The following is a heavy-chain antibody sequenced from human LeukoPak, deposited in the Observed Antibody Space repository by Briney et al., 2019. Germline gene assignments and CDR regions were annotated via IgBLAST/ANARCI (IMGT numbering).Heavy chain of an antibody. CDR1: GFTFSSYA. CDR2: IKKDGSEK. J-gene: IGHJ4*02. Sequence: GGSLRLSCAASGFTFSSYAMSWVRQAPGKGLEWVANIKKDGSEKYYVDSVKGRFTISRDNAKTSLYPQMNSLRAEDTAVYYCARDLSGVTGYTYGRGIDYWGQGTLVTVSS. V-gene: IGHV3-7*01. D-gene: IGHD5-18*01. CDR3: ARDLSGVTGYTYGRGIDY.